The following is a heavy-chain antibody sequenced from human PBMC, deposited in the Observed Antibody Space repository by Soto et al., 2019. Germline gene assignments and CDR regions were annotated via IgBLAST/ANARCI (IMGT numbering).Heavy chain of an antibody. D-gene: IGHD3-16*01. V-gene: IGHV4-31*03. Sequence: QVQLQESGPGLVKPSQTLSLTCTVSGDSISRGGYYYNWIPQLPGKGLVWIGYIYHSGSTNYNPSLKSRVTISVDTSKNQLSLELRSVTAAATVVYYCVRDRAAGDGGGWFDPWGQGTLVTVSS. CDR2: IYHSGST. J-gene: IGHJ5*01. CDR1: GDSISRGGYY. CDR3: VRDRAAGDGGGWFDP.